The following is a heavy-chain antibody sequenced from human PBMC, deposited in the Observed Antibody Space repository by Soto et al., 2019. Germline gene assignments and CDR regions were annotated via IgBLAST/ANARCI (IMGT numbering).Heavy chain of an antibody. D-gene: IGHD3-22*01. V-gene: IGHV2-5*01. Sequence: QITLKESGPTLVKPTQTLTLTCTFSGFSLSTSGVGVGWIRQPPGKALEWLALIYWNDDKRYSPSLKSRLTITKDTSKNQVVLTMTNMDPVDTATYYCARQPYYDSSSYYPLFDYWGQGTLVTVSS. J-gene: IGHJ4*02. CDR2: IYWNDDK. CDR3: ARQPYYDSSSYYPLFDY. CDR1: GFSLSTSGVG.